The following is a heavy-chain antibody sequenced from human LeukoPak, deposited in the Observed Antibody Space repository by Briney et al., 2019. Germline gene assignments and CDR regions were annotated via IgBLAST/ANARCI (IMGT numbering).Heavy chain of an antibody. CDR1: GFTFSSYP. V-gene: IGHV3-30-3*01. CDR2: ISYDGTNK. J-gene: IGHJ6*02. D-gene: IGHD3-22*01. CDR3: AKEINYYDSSGSLLYYYYYYAMDV. Sequence: GMSLRLSCAASGFTFSSYPMHWVRQAPGKGLEWVAVISYDGTNKWYADSVKGRFTISRDNSKNTLYLQMNSLRAEDTAVYYCAKEINYYDSSGSLLYYYYYYAMDVWGQGTTVTVSS.